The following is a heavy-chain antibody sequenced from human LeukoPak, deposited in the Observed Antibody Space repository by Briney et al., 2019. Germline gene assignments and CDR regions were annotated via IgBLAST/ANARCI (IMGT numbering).Heavy chain of an antibody. D-gene: IGHD3-22*01. CDR3: ASGYYYRGDY. CDR2: IYTSGST. Sequence: SQTLSLTCTVSGGSISGGSYYWSWIRQPAGKGLEWIGRIYTSGSTNYNPSLKSRVTISVDTSKNQFSLKLSSVTAADTAVYYCASGYYYRGDYWGQGTLVTVSS. V-gene: IGHV4-61*02. CDR1: GGSISGGSYY. J-gene: IGHJ4*02.